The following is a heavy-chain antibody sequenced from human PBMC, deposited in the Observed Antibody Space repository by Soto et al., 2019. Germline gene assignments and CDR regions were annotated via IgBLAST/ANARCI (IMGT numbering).Heavy chain of an antibody. CDR3: ARDLGWLQLDY. J-gene: IGHJ4*02. Sequence: QVQLVESGGGVVQPGQSLRLSCADSGFTFSSYAIHWVRQAPGKGLEWVAVISYDQSSKHYADSVKGRFTISRDNSKSTLYLQMNSLRAEDTAAYYCARDLGWLQLDYWGQGILVTVSS. D-gene: IGHD5-12*01. V-gene: IGHV3-30-3*01. CDR2: ISYDQSSK. CDR1: GFTFSSYA.